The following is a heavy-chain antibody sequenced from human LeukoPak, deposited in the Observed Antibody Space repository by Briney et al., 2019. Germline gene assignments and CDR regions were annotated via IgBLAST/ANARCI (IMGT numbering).Heavy chain of an antibody. CDR3: ARLKRGIGAAGTSLRGWFDP. CDR2: IIPIFDTS. D-gene: IGHD6-13*01. J-gene: IGHJ5*02. Sequence: GASVKVSCKASGGTFSSYAITWVRQAPGQGLEWMGGIIPIFDTSNYAQKFQGRVTFTSDDSTGTAYMELSSLRSEDTAVYYCARLKRGIGAAGTSLRGWFDPWGQGTLVTVSS. CDR1: GGTFSSYA. V-gene: IGHV1-69*13.